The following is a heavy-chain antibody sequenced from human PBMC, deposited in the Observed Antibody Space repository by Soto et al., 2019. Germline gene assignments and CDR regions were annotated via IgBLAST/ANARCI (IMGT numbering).Heavy chain of an antibody. CDR3: ARHRRMKQQLVQDYYYYGMDV. D-gene: IGHD6-13*01. V-gene: IGHV4-39*01. CDR1: GGSISSSSYY. J-gene: IGHJ6*02. Sequence: SEXLSLTCTVSGGSISSSSYYWGWIRQPPGKGLEWIGSIYYSGSTYYNPSLKSRVTISVDTSKNQFSLKLSSVTAADTAVYYCARHRRMKQQLVQDYYYYGMDVWGQGTTVTVSS. CDR2: IYYSGST.